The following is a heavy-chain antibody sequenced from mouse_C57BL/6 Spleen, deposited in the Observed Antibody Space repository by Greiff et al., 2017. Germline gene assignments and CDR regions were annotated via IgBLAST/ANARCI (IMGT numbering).Heavy chain of an antibody. Sequence: EVQLQQSGAELVKPGASVKLSCTASGFNIKDYYMHWVKQRTEQGLEWIGRIDPEDGETKYAPKFQCKATITADTSSNTAYLQLSSLTSEDTAVYYCARDYSNSRRFAYWGQGTLVTVSA. CDR2: IDPEDGET. D-gene: IGHD2-5*01. CDR1: GFNIKDYY. J-gene: IGHJ3*01. CDR3: ARDYSNSRRFAY. V-gene: IGHV14-2*01.